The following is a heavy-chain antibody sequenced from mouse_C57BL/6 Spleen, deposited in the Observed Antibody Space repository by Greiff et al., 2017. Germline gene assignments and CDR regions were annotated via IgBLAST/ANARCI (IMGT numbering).Heavy chain of an antibody. CDR1: GYAFSSYW. J-gene: IGHJ2*01. D-gene: IGHD2-3*01. CDR3: AGRGGYYRNYFDY. Sequence: VQLQESGAELVKPGASVKISCKASGYAFSSYWMNWVKQRPGKGLEWIGQIYPGDGDTNYNGKFKGKATLTADKSSSTAYMQLSSLTSEDSAVSFCAGRGGYYRNYFDYWGQGTTLTVSS. CDR2: IYPGDGDT. V-gene: IGHV1-80*01.